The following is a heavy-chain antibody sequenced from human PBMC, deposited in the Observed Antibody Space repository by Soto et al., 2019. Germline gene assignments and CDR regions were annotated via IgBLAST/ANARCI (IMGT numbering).Heavy chain of an antibody. CDR2: VIPMFPKA. CDR3: ARCHSDSSGPGYLDS. J-gene: IGHJ4*02. D-gene: IGHD3-22*01. V-gene: IGHV1-69*06. CDR1: GGTFISDA. Sequence: QVRLVQSEAEVKKAGSSVKVSCKASGGTFISDAVTWVRQDPGQGLEWMGGVIPMFPKANYAQKFQGRATITADKSTITVYMELHSLKSEDTALYYCARCHSDSSGPGYLDSWGQGTLVTVTS.